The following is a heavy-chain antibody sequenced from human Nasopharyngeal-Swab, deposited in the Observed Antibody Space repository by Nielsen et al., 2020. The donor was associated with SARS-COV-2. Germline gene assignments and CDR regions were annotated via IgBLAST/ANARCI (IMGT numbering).Heavy chain of an antibody. CDR2: IYYSGST. Sequence: SETLPLTCTVSGGSISSYYWSWIRQPPGKGLEWIGYIYYSGSTNYNPPLKSRVTISVDTSKNQFSLKLSSVTAADTAVYYCARWFPRYYYYGMDVWGQGTTVTVSS. J-gene: IGHJ6*02. V-gene: IGHV4-59*01. CDR3: ARWFPRYYYYGMDV. CDR1: GGSISSYY. D-gene: IGHD3-10*01.